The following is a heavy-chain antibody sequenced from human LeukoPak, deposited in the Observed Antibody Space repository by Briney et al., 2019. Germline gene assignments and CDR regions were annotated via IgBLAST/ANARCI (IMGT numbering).Heavy chain of an antibody. CDR2: ISSSSSTI. CDR3: AREGIAVAGSMDAFDI. Sequence: GGSLRLSCAASGFTFSSYSMNWVRQAPGKGLEWVSYISSSSSTIYYADSVKGRFTISRDNAKNSLYLQMNSLRDEDTAVYYCAREGIAVAGSMDAFDIWGQGTMVTVSS. D-gene: IGHD6-19*01. J-gene: IGHJ3*02. V-gene: IGHV3-48*02. CDR1: GFTFSSYS.